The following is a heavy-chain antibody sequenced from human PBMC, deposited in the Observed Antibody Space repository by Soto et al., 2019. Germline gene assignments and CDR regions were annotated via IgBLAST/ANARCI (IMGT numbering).Heavy chain of an antibody. J-gene: IGHJ3*02. CDR2: IYSSGRT. CDR3: ATRSPNTVATSIGTFDI. D-gene: IGHD5-12*01. Sequence: QLQLQESGPGLVKPSETLSLTCTVSGGSISSSRYYWAWIRQPPGEVLEWIGSIYSSGRTYYKPCLKSRVTISVDTSKNQFSLKLSSVTAADTAVYYCATRSPNTVATSIGTFDIWGQGTMVTVSS. CDR1: GGSISSSRYY. V-gene: IGHV4-39*01.